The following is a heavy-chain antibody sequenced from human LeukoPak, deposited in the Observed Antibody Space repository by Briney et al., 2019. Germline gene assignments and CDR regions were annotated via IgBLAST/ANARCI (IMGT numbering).Heavy chain of an antibody. D-gene: IGHD3-10*01. Sequence: GGSLRLSCAASGLILSRNYMSWVRQAPGGGLEWVSALYSGGSIYYADSVKGRFTISRDNSKNMLYLQMNSLRAEDTAVYYCARDPSRGLYYFDHWGQGTLVTVSS. CDR3: ARDPSRGLYYFDH. CDR2: LYSGGSI. CDR1: GLILSRNY. V-gene: IGHV3-53*01. J-gene: IGHJ4*02.